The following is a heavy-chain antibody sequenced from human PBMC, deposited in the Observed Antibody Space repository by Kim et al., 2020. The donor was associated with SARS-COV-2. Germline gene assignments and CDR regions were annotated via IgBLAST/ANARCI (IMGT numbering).Heavy chain of an antibody. D-gene: IGHD3-9*01. CDR3: ARGYVLRYFDWLLGNY. CDR2: ISYDGSNK. CDR1: GFTFSSYG. J-gene: IGHJ4*02. Sequence: GGSLRLSCAASGFTFSSYGMHWVRQAPGKGLEWVAVISYDGSNKYYADSVKGRFTISRDNSKNTLYLQMNSLRAEDTAVYYCARGYVLRYFDWLLGNYWGQGTLVTVSS. V-gene: IGHV3-30*03.